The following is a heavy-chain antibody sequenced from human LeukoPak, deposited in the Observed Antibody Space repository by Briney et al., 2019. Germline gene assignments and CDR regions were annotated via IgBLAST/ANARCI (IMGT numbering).Heavy chain of an antibody. CDR2: INHSGST. CDR3: ARELPDCTNGVCYTSYFDY. D-gene: IGHD2-8*01. Sequence: PSETLSLTCAVYGGSFSGYYWSWIRQPPGKGLEWNGEINHSGSTNYNPSLKSRVTISVDTSKNQFSLKLSSVTAADTAVYYCARELPDCTNGVCYTSYFDYWGQGTLVTVSS. J-gene: IGHJ4*02. V-gene: IGHV4-34*01. CDR1: GGSFSGYY.